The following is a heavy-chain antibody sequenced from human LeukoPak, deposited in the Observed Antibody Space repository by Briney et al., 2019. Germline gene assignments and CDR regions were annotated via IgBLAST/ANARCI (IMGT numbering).Heavy chain of an antibody. CDR1: GHTLTELS. CDR3: AAPGVPMTTVVTNGMDV. V-gene: IGHV1-69*02. J-gene: IGHJ6*02. CDR2: IIPILGIA. D-gene: IGHD4-23*01. Sequence: ASVKVSCKVSGHTLTELSMHWVRQAPGQGLEWMGRIIPILGIANYAQKFQGRVTITADKSTSTAYMELSSLRSEDTAVYYCAAPGVPMTTVVTNGMDVWGQGTTVTVSS.